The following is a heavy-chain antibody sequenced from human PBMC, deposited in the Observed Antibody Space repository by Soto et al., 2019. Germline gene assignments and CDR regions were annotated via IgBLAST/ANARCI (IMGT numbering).Heavy chain of an antibody. CDR3: ARDFTGWPPDGVDY. V-gene: IGHV1-18*01. D-gene: IGHD3-16*01. J-gene: IGHJ4*02. CDR1: GYTFTSYA. CDR2: ISAYNGNT. Sequence: GASVKVSCKASGYTFTSYAISWVRQAPGQGLEWMGWISAYNGNTNYAQNLRGRVTMTKDASTRTAYMELRSLRYDDTAMYYCARDFTGWPPDGVDYWGQGTLVTVSS.